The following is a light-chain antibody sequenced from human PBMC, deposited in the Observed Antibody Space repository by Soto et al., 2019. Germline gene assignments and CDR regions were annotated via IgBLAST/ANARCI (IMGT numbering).Light chain of an antibody. CDR3: AACDDILNGPV. CDR1: SSNIGSNT. V-gene: IGLV1-44*01. Sequence: QSVLTQPPSASGTPGPRVTISCSGSSSNIGSNTVNWYQQLPGTAPKLLIYSNNQRPSGVPDRFSGSKSGTSASLAISGIQSEDEADSDWAACDDILNGPVVCGGTKLTVL. CDR2: SNN. J-gene: IGLJ2*01.